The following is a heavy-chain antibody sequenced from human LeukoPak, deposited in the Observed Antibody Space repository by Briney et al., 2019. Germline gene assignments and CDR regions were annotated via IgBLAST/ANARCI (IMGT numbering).Heavy chain of an antibody. CDR2: ISGGGVYT. Sequence: GGSLRLSCAASGFTFSSYAMSWVRQAPGKGVEWVSTISGGGVYTYYADSVKGRFTISRDSSKNTLYLQMNSLRAEDTAVYYCAKDTKLTTDYWGQGTLVTVSS. D-gene: IGHD4-11*01. V-gene: IGHV3-23*01. CDR3: AKDTKLTTDY. CDR1: GFTFSSYA. J-gene: IGHJ4*02.